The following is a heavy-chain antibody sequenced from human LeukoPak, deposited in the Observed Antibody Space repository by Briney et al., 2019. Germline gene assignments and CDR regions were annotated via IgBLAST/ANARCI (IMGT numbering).Heavy chain of an antibody. V-gene: IGHV4-59*08. D-gene: IGHD5-18*01. CDR1: GGSISSYY. Sequence: SETLSLTCTASGGSISSYYWSWIRQPPGKGLEWIGFTYYSGSTYYNPSLKSRVTISVDTSKNQFSLRLSSVTATDTAEYFCARHQMRYSYGTLFDYWGQGTLVTVSS. CDR3: ARHQMRYSYGTLFDY. J-gene: IGHJ4*02. CDR2: TYYSGST.